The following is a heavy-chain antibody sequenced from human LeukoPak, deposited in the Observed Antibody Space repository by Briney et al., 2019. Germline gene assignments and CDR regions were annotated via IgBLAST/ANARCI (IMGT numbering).Heavy chain of an antibody. CDR3: AREGYDSSGQSGIFVY. D-gene: IGHD3-22*01. V-gene: IGHV1-69*04. J-gene: IGHJ4*02. CDR2: ITPIFGIA. Sequence: ASVKVSCKASGGTFSSYAISWVRQAPGQGLEWMGRITPIFGIANYAQKFQGRVTITADKSTSTAYMELSNLRSEDTAVYYCAREGYDSSGQSGIFVYWGQGTLVTVSS. CDR1: GGTFSSYA.